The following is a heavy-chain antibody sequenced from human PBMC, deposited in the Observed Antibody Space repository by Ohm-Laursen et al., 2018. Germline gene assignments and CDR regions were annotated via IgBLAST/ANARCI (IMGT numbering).Heavy chain of an antibody. D-gene: IGHD6-6*01. J-gene: IGHJ6*02. CDR3: ARDSSRRAREGGMDV. V-gene: IGHV3-21*01. CDR1: GFTPSSYD. Sequence: SLRLSCTASGFTPSSYDMNWVRQAPGKGLEWISYISETGSHIYDADSMRGRFTVARDNAKNLLYLQLNSLRVEDTAVYYCARDSSRRAREGGMDVWGQGTMVTVSS. CDR2: ISETGSHI.